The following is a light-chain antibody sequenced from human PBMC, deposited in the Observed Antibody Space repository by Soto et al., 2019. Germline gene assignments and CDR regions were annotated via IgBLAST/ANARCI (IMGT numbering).Light chain of an antibody. CDR1: QDIIIA. Sequence: DIPMTQSPSSVSASVGDTVTITCRASQDIIIALAWFQQKPGEAPRFLIYTASSLHSGVPSRFSGSGSGTDFTLAISSLQPEDFATYYFQQGHTFPLTFGGGTKVEMK. CDR3: QQGHTFPLT. CDR2: TAS. J-gene: IGKJ4*01. V-gene: IGKV1-12*01.